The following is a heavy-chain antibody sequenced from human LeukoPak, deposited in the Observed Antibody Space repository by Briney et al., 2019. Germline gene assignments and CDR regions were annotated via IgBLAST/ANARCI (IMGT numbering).Heavy chain of an antibody. CDR1: GFTFSSYA. V-gene: IGHV3-30-3*01. D-gene: IGHD2-8*02. CDR2: ISYDGSNK. Sequence: PGGSLRLSCAASGFTFSSYAMHWVRQAPGKGLEWVAVISYDGSNKYYADSVKGRFTISRDNSKNTLYLQMNSLRAEDTAVYYCARGRLYWEAFDIWGQGTMVTVSS. J-gene: IGHJ3*02. CDR3: ARGRLYWEAFDI.